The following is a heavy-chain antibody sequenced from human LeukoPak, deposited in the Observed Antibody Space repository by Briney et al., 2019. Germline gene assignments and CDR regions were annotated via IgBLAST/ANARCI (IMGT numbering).Heavy chain of an antibody. CDR1: GGPISSYY. CDR2: IYNSGST. V-gene: IGHV4-59*12. CDR3: ARSAFLVTAPGLYYFDY. J-gene: IGHJ4*02. D-gene: IGHD6-13*01. Sequence: SETLSLTCTVFGGPISSYYWSWIRQPPGKGLEWIGHIYNSGSTNYNPSLKGRVTMSVATSKNQFSLHLSSVTAADTAVYYCARSAFLVTAPGLYYFDYWGQGTLVAVSS.